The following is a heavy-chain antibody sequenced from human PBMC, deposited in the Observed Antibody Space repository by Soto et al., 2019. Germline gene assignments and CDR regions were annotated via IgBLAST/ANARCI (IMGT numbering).Heavy chain of an antibody. Sequence: QVQLVQSGAEVKKPGSSVKVSCKASGGTFSSYAISWVRQAPGQGLEWMGGIIPIFGTANYAQKFQGRVTITADKSTSTAYMELSSLRSEDTAVYYCARDRGSGRELGDAFDIWGQGTMVTVSS. CDR3: ARDRGSGRELGDAFDI. CDR2: IIPIFGTA. V-gene: IGHV1-69*06. D-gene: IGHD1-26*01. J-gene: IGHJ3*02. CDR1: GGTFSSYA.